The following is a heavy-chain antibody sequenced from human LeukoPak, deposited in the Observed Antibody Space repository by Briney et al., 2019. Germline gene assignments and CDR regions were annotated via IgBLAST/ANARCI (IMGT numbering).Heavy chain of an antibody. CDR2: IYTSGST. D-gene: IGHD3-9*01. J-gene: IGHJ3*02. V-gene: IGHV4-61*02. Sequence: SETLSLTCTVSGGSISSGSYYWSWIRQPAGKGLEWIGRIYTSGSTNYNPSLKSRVTISVDTSKNQFSLKLSSVTAADTAVYYCARKVEYYDILTGYGAVAFDIWGQGTMVTVSS. CDR3: ARKVEYYDILTGYGAVAFDI. CDR1: GGSISSGSYY.